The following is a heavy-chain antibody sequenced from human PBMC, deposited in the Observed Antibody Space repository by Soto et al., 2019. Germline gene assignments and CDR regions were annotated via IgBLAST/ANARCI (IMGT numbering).Heavy chain of an antibody. J-gene: IGHJ6*02. CDR3: ARGSCSGGSCYSNYYYGMDV. V-gene: IGHV1-2*04. CDR1: GYTFTGYY. CDR2: TNPNSGGT. D-gene: IGHD2-15*01. Sequence: ASVKVSCKASGYTFTGYYMHWVRQAPGQGFEWMGWTNPNSGGTNYAQKFQGWVTMTRDTSISTAYMELSRLRSDDTAVYYCARGSCSGGSCYSNYYYGMDVWGQGTTVTVSS.